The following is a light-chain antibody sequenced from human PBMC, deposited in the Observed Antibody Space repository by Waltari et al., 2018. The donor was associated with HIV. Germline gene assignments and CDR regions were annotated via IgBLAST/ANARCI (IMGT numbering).Light chain of an antibody. Sequence: EVVLTQSPDFLSVAPKEKVTITCRASQSIGSNLHWYQQKPGQSPRLLIKYASQPCSGVPSRFSGSGSGTDFTLTINSLEPEDASTYFCHQSSSLPLTFGGGTKVETK. CDR2: YAS. CDR3: HQSSSLPLT. CDR1: QSIGSN. V-gene: IGKV6-21*01. J-gene: IGKJ4*01.